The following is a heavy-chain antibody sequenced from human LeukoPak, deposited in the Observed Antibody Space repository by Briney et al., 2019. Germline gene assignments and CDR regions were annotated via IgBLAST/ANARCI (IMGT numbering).Heavy chain of an antibody. J-gene: IGHJ4*02. Sequence: ASVKVSCKASGGTFSSYAISWVRQAPGQGLEWMGGITPIFGTANYAQKFQGRVTITADESTSTAYMELSSLRSEDTAVYYCARGNWNYAKFDYWGQGTLVTVFS. CDR2: ITPIFGTA. V-gene: IGHV1-69*13. CDR3: ARGNWNYAKFDY. CDR1: GGTFSSYA. D-gene: IGHD1-7*01.